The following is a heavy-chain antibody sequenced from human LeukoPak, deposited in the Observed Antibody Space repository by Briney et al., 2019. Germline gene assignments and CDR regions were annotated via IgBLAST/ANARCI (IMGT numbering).Heavy chain of an antibody. CDR1: VGSSSRYY. CDR2: IYSCGHT. CDR3: AMSKVAGPYYFDY. D-gene: IGHD6-19*01. V-gene: IGHV4-59*01. Sequence: ETLSLSCTVSVGSSSRYYWSGIWEPPGGGLECIGYIYSCGHTNYTPPQQSPVTISVDTSKNKFSLELSSVPAADTDVYYCAMSKVAGPYYFDYWGQGTLVTVSS. J-gene: IGHJ4*02.